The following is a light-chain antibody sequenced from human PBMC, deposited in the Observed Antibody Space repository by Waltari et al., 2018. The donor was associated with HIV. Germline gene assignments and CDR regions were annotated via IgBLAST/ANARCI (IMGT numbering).Light chain of an antibody. CDR2: GAS. V-gene: IGKV3-15*01. J-gene: IGKJ5*01. CDR3: QQYNNWPPA. Sequence: EIVMTQSPATLSVSPGERATLSCRASQSVSSNLAWYQQKPGQAPRLLISGASTRATGIPARFSGSVSGTEFTLTISSLQSEDFAVYYCQQYNNWPPAFGQGTRLEI. CDR1: QSVSSN.